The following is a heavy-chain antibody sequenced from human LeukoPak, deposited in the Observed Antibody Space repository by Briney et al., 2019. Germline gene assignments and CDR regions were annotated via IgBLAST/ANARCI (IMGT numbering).Heavy chain of an antibody. CDR3: ARVKDPGGYYYYYYMDV. J-gene: IGHJ6*03. V-gene: IGHV4-59*12. Sequence: SETLSLTCTVSGGSISSYYWSWIRQPPGKGLEWIGYVYYSGSTNYNPSLKSRVTISVDTSKNQFSLKLSSVTAADTAVYYCARVKDPGGYYYYYYMDVWGKGTTVTVSS. D-gene: IGHD3-16*01. CDR2: VYYSGST. CDR1: GGSISSYY.